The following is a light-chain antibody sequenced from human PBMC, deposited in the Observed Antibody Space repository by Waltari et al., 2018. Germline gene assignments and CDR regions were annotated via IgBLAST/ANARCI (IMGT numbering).Light chain of an antibody. Sequence: DIQITQSPSTLSAPVGDRVTITCRASQSIRSWLAWYQQKPGKAPKLLISKASTLESGVPSRFSGSGSGTEFTLTISSLQPDDFATYHCQQYKSPPWTFGQGTKVEIK. CDR1: QSIRSW. V-gene: IGKV1-5*03. CDR2: KAS. J-gene: IGKJ1*01. CDR3: QQYKSPPWT.